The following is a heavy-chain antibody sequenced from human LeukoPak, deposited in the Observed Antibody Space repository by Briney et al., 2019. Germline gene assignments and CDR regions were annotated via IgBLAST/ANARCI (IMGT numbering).Heavy chain of an antibody. V-gene: IGHV3-7*01. CDR2: IRQDGGET. D-gene: IGHD3-10*01. CDR1: GLTFSRDW. CDR3: AREAKDSGVASFDL. J-gene: IGHJ2*01. Sequence: WGSLRLSCEASGLTFSRDWMGWVRQAPGKGLEWVANIRQDGGETYYGDSVKGRFIISRDNAKNSLFLQMNRLRAGDTAVYYCAREAKDSGVASFDLWGRGTLVTVSS.